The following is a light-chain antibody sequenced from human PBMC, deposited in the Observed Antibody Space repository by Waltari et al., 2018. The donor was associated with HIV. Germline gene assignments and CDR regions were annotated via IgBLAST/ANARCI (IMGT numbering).Light chain of an antibody. CDR2: KDN. CDR1: ELPKHY. CDR3: QSADSSGAWV. Sequence: SYDLPQTTSVSVSPGQTARLACSGDELPKHYSNRYQQRPGQAPVLLIYKDNERPSGIPERFSGSSSGKTVTLTITGVQADDEADYWCQSADSSGAWVFGGGTKLTVL. J-gene: IGLJ3*02. V-gene: IGLV3-25*03.